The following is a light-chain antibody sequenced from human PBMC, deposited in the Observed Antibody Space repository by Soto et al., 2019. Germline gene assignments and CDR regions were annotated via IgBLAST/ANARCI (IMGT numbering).Light chain of an antibody. CDR3: QKYNSAPHT. CDR2: AAS. V-gene: IGKV1-27*01. J-gene: IGKJ5*01. Sequence: DIQMTQSPSSLSASVGDRVTITCRASQGIRNYLAWYQQKPGKVPTLLIYAASTLQSGVPSRFSGSGSGTQFTLTISSLQPEDVATYYCQKYNSAPHTCGQGTRLEIK. CDR1: QGIRNY.